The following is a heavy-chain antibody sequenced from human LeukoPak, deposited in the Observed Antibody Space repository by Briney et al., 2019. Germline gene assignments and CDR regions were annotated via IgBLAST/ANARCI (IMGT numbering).Heavy chain of an antibody. CDR1: GFTFSSYA. V-gene: IGHV3-23*01. J-gene: IGHJ4*02. CDR2: ISGSGGST. Sequence: PGGSLRLSCAASGFTFSSYAMSWVRQAPGKGLEWVSAISGSGGSTYYADSVKGRFTISRDNSKNTLYLQMNSLRAEDTAVYYCANQDGGAYDYGDYGPADSFDYWGQGTLVTVSS. D-gene: IGHD4-17*01. CDR3: ANQDGGAYDYGDYGPADSFDY.